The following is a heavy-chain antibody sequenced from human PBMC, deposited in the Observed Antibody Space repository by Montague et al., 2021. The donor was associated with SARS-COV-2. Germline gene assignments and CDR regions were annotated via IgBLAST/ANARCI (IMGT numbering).Heavy chain of an antibody. J-gene: IGHJ6*03. CDR1: GGSFSSSPYY. V-gene: IGHV4-39*01. CDR2: ISYSGRT. D-gene: IGHD3-10*01. CDR3: ASAYYYGSGTYVYNYYMDV. Sequence: SETLSLTCTVSGGSFSSSPYYWGWIRQPPGRGLEWVGSISYSGRTYFSPSIKSRLTISVDSSENQFSLRLSSVTAADTAVYYCASAYYYGSGTYVYNYYMDVWGKGTTVTVSS.